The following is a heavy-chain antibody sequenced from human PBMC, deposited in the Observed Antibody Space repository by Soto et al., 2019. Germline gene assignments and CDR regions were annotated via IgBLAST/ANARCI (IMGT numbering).Heavy chain of an antibody. J-gene: IGHJ4*02. D-gene: IGHD6-19*01. V-gene: IGHV2-5*02. CDR3: AHRLSSGWPFDY. Sequence: QITLKESGPTLVKPTQTLTLTCTFSGFSLSTTGVAVGWIRQPPGKALEWLALIYWDDDKRYSPSLKRRLTITKDNSKNQVVLTVTNMAPVDTATYYCAHRLSSGWPFDYWGQGTLVTVSS. CDR1: GFSLSTTGVA. CDR2: IYWDDDK.